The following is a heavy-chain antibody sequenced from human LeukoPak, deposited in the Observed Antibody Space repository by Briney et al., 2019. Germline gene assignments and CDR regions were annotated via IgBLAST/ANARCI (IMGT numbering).Heavy chain of an antibody. V-gene: IGHV4-34*01. CDR2: INHSGST. J-gene: IGHJ4*02. D-gene: IGHD2-15*01. CDR3: ARECSGGSCLDY. CDR1: GGSFSGYY. Sequence: PSETLSLTCAVYGGSFSGYYWSWIRQPPGKGLDWIGEINHSGSTNYNPSLKSRVTISVDTSKNQFSLKLSSVTAADTAVYYCARECSGGSCLDYWGQGTLVTVSS.